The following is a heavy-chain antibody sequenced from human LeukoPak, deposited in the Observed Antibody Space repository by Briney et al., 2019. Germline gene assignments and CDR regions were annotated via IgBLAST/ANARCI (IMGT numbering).Heavy chain of an antibody. V-gene: IGHV3-7*01. CDR2: IKKDGSQK. CDR1: GFTFSNDW. J-gene: IGHJ4*02. D-gene: IGHD6-6*01. CDR3: ARDSIAARPLDY. Sequence: GGSLRLSCAASGFTFSNDWMTWVRQAPGKGLEWVANIKKDGSQKNYVDSVEGRFTISRDNAKNSVYLQMNSLRAEDTAVYYCARDSIAARPLDYWGQGTLVTVSS.